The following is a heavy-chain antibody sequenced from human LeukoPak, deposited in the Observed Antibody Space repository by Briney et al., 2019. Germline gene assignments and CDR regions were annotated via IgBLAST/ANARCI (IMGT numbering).Heavy chain of an antibody. D-gene: IGHD6-19*01. CDR2: ISGTGGST. CDR1: GFTFSSYA. Sequence: GGSLRLSCAASGFTFSSYAMSWVRQAPGKGLEWVSAISGTGGSTYYADSVKGRFTISRDNSKNTLYLQMNSLRAEDTAVYYCAKDHYSSGWYPTPFDYWGQGTLVTVSS. J-gene: IGHJ4*02. CDR3: AKDHYSSGWYPTPFDY. V-gene: IGHV3-23*01.